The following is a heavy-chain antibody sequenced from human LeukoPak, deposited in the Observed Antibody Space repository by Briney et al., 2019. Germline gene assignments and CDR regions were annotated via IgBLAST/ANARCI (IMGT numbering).Heavy chain of an antibody. D-gene: IGHD5-18*01. CDR1: GFTFSSYS. CDR3: ARAGYSYGPHDY. J-gene: IGHJ4*02. CDR2: ISSSSSYI. Sequence: GGSLRLSCAASGFTFSSYSMNWVRQAPGKGLEWVSSISSSSSYIYYADSVKGRFTISRDNAKNSLYLQMNSLRAEDTAVYYCARAGYSYGPHDYWGQGTLVTVSS. V-gene: IGHV3-21*01.